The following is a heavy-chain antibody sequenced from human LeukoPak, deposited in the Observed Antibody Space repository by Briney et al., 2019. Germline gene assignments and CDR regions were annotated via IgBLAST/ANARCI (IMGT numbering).Heavy chain of an antibody. CDR3: ARERVMYYYSAGSPDY. Sequence: GGSLRLSCAASGLTFSRYWMHWVRQGPGKGLVWVSRIISDGSSTSYADSVKGRFTISRDDAKNTLYLQMNSLRAEDTAVYYCARERVMYYYSAGSPDYWGQGTLVTVSS. D-gene: IGHD3-10*01. V-gene: IGHV3-74*01. CDR1: GLTFSRYW. J-gene: IGHJ4*02. CDR2: IISDGSST.